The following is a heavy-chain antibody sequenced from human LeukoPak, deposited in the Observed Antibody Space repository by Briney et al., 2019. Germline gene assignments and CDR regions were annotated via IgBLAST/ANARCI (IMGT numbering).Heavy chain of an antibody. J-gene: IGHJ4*02. Sequence: GASVKVSCKASGYTFTCYYLHWVRQAPGQGLEWMGWINPNSGGTNYAQKFQGRVTMTRDTSISTAYMELSRLRSDDTAVYYCAREGEWASQGPVFDYWGQGTLVTVSS. D-gene: IGHD3-16*01. V-gene: IGHV1-2*02. CDR3: AREGEWASQGPVFDY. CDR1: GYTFTCYY. CDR2: INPNSGGT.